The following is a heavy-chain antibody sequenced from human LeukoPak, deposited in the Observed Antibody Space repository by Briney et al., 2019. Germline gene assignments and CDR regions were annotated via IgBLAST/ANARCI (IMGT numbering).Heavy chain of an antibody. V-gene: IGHV3-15*01. CDR1: GFTFSNAW. CDR3: TTAARMVLIFVTHYYYYYMDV. Sequence: PGGSLRLSCAASGFTFSNAWMSWVRQAPGKGLEWVGRIKSKTDGGTTDYAAPVKGRFTISRDDSKNTLYLQMNSLKTEDTAVYYCTTAARMVLIFVTHYYYYYMDVWGKGTTVTVSS. CDR2: IKSKTDGGTT. D-gene: IGHD3-10*01. J-gene: IGHJ6*03.